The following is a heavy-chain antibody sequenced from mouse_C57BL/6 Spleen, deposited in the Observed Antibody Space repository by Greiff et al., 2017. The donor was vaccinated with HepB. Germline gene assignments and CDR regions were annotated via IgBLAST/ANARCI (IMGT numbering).Heavy chain of an antibody. Sequence: VQLQQPGAELVRPGSSVKLSCKASGYTFTSYWMHWVKQRPIQGLEWIGNIDPSDSETHYNQKFKDKATLTVDKSSSTAYMQLSSLTSEDSAVYYCARWRDYGSNYFDYWGQGTTLTVSS. CDR3: ARWRDYGSNYFDY. CDR2: IDPSDSET. D-gene: IGHD1-1*01. V-gene: IGHV1-52*01. J-gene: IGHJ2*01. CDR1: GYTFTSYW.